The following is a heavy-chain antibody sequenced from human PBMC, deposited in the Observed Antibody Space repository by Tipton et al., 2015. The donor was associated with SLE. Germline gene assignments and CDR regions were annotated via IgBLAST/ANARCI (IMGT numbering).Heavy chain of an antibody. V-gene: IGHV4-39*02. CDR3: ARDRSISWFYY. CDR1: GASISSNIYY. CDR2: IYSGGNT. J-gene: IGHJ4*02. D-gene: IGHD2-21*01. Sequence: TLSLTCTVSGASISSNIYYWGWIRQSPGRGLEWIGSIYSGGNTYYNPSLKSRVTISVDTSKKQFTLELVSVTAADTAVYYCARDRSISWFYYWGQGTLVTVSS.